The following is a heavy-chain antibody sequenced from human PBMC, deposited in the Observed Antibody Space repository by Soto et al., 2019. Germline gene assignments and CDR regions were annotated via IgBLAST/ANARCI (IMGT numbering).Heavy chain of an antibody. V-gene: IGHV4-59*01. CDR1: GGSISSYY. J-gene: IGHJ4*02. CDR2: IYYSGST. CDR3: ARAPLYDYIWGSYPVSFDY. D-gene: IGHD3-16*02. Sequence: PSETLSLTCTVSGGSISSYYWSWTRQPPGKGLEWIGYIYYSGSTNYNPSLKSRVTISVDTSKNQFSLKLSSVTAADTAVYYCARAPLYDYIWGSYPVSFDYWGQGTLVTVSS.